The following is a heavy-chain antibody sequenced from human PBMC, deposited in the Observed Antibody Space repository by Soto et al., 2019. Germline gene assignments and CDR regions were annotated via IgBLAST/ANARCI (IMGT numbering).Heavy chain of an antibody. CDR2: LNIAGTI. V-gene: IGHV4-4*07. Sequence: NPSETLSLTCSVSGASISSFNWNWVRQPAGKGPEWVGRLNIAGTINYNPSLKSRITMSMDTSKNQISLHLRSVTAADTAIYYCARDRGEYTSSWFWYSSHWGHGTLVTVS. J-gene: IGHJ1*01. CDR3: ARDRGEYTSSWFWYSSH. D-gene: IGHD6-13*01. CDR1: GASISSFN.